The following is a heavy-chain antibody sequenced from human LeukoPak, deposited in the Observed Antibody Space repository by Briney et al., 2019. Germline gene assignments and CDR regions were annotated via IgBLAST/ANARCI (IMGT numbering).Heavy chain of an antibody. D-gene: IGHD5-24*01. J-gene: IGHJ4*02. CDR1: GGSISSYY. CDR3: ARRDGYNSYYFDY. Sequence: SETLSLTCTVSGGSISSYYWSWIRQPPGKGLEWIGYIYYSGSTKYNPSLKSRVTISVDTSKNQFSLKLSSVTAADTAVYYCARRDGYNSYYFDYWGQGTLVTVSS. CDR2: IYYSGST. V-gene: IGHV4-59*08.